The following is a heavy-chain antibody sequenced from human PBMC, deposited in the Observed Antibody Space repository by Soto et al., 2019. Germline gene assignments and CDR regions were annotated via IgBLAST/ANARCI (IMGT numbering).Heavy chain of an antibody. CDR2: IWYDGSNK. D-gene: IGHD6-6*01. J-gene: IGHJ6*02. Sequence: QVQLVESGGSVVQPGRSLRLSCAASGFTFSSYGMHWVRQAPGKGLEWVAVIWYDGSNKYYADSVKGRFTISRDNSKNTLYLQMNSLRAEDTAVYYCARVPSSSSGLLFYYYYGMDVWGQGTTVTVSS. CDR1: GFTFSSYG. V-gene: IGHV3-33*01. CDR3: ARVPSSSSGLLFYYYYGMDV.